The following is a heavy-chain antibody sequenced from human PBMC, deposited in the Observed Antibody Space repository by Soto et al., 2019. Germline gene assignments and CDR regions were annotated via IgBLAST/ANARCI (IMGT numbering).Heavy chain of an antibody. CDR3: ARVGDGRYFFGY. CDR2: IYYTGTT. J-gene: IGHJ4*02. Sequence: SETLSLTCFVSGGSISDYYWSWIRQPPGKGLEWIGYIYYTGTTKYNPSLKSRVTVLVDTSKNQFSLKLSSVTAADTAVYYCARVGDGRYFFGYWGQGTRVTVS. D-gene: IGHD3-16*01. V-gene: IGHV4-59*01. CDR1: GGSISDYY.